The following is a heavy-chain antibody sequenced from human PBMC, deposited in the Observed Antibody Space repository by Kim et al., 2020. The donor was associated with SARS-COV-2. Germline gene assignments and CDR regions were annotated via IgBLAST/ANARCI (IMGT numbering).Heavy chain of an antibody. V-gene: IGHV3-21*01. Sequence: GGSLRLSCAASGFTFSSYSMNWVRQAPGKGLEWVSSISSSSSYIYYADSVKGRFTISRDNAKNSLYLQMNSLRAEDTAVYYCARDPCYDYVWGTPRDYWGQGTLVTVSS. J-gene: IGHJ4*02. CDR2: ISSSSSYI. CDR1: GFTFSSYS. CDR3: ARDPCYDYVWGTPRDY. D-gene: IGHD3-16*01.